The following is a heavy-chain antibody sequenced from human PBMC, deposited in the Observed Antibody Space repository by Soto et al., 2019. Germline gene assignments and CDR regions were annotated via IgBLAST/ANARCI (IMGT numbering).Heavy chain of an antibody. J-gene: IGHJ6*03. Sequence: GGSLRLSCAASGFTFSSYAMSWVRQAPGKGLEWVSAISGSGGSTYYADSVKGRFTISRDNSKNTLYLQMNSLRAEDTAVYYCAKDYCSSTSCYPGYYYYMDVWGKGTTVTVSS. V-gene: IGHV3-23*01. CDR1: GFTFSSYA. CDR3: AKDYCSSTSCYPGYYYYMDV. CDR2: ISGSGGST. D-gene: IGHD2-2*01.